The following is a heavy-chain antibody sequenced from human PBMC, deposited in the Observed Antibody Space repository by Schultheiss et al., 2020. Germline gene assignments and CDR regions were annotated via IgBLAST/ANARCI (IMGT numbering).Heavy chain of an antibody. J-gene: IGHJ4*02. CDR3: ARGGYYYDSSGYYLLDFDY. Sequence: ASVKVSCKASGYTFTGYYMHWVRQAPGQGLEWMGWMNPNSGNTGYAQKFQGRVTMTRNTSISTAYMELSSLRSEDTAVYYCARGGYYYDSSGYYLLDFDYWGQGTLVTVSS. CDR2: MNPNSGNT. V-gene: IGHV1-8*02. CDR1: GYTFTGYY. D-gene: IGHD3-22*01.